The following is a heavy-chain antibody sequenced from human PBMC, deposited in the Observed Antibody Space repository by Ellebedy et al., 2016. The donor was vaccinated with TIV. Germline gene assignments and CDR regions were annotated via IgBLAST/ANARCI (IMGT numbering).Heavy chain of an antibody. CDR2: IKQNGSEK. J-gene: IGHJ4*03. CDR1: GFTFSSYW. CDR3: ARDQGWAYPGSTRFDY. V-gene: IGHV3-7*01. D-gene: IGHD3-10*01. Sequence: PGGSLRLSCAASGFTFSSYWMNWVRQAPGKGLEWVANIKQNGSEKYYADSVKGRFTISRDNSKNTLYLQMNSLRAEDTAVYYCARDQGWAYPGSTRFDYWGQGTLVTVSS.